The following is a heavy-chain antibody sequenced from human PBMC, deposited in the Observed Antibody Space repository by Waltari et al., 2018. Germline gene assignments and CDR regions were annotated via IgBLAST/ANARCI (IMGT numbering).Heavy chain of an antibody. CDR2: FYYSGST. Sequence: QLQLQESGPGLVKPSETLSLTCTVSGGSISSSSYYWGWIRQPPGKGLEWIGRFYYSGSTYSNPSLKSRVTISVDTSKNQFSLKLSSVTAADTAVYYCASRDPFDWFRNWGQGTLVTVSS. D-gene: IGHD3-9*01. CDR3: ASRDPFDWFRN. CDR1: GGSISSSSYY. J-gene: IGHJ4*02. V-gene: IGHV4-39*07.